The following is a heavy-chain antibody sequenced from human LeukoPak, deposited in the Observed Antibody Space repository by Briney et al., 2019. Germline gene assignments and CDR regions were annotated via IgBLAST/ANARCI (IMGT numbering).Heavy chain of an antibody. CDR3: AREYCSGGSCYSRIVGPGYNWFDP. V-gene: IGHV1-2*06. CDR1: GYTFTGYY. Sequence: ASVKVSCKASGYTFTGYYMHWVRQAPGQGLEWIGRINPNSGGTNYAQKFQGRVTMTRNTSTSTAYMELSRLRSDDTAVYYCAREYCSGGSCYSRIVGPGYNWFDPWGQGTLVTVSS. J-gene: IGHJ5*02. D-gene: IGHD2-15*01. CDR2: INPNSGGT.